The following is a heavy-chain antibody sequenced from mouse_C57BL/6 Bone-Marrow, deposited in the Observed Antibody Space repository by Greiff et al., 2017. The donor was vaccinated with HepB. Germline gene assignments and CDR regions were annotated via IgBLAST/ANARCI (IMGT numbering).Heavy chain of an antibody. D-gene: IGHD1-1*01. CDR1: GYTFNSYW. Sequence: QVQLQQPGAELVKPGASVKMSCKASGYTFNSYWITWVKQRPGQGLEWIGDIYPGSGSTNYNEKFKSKATLTVDTSSSTAYMQLSSLTSEDSAVYYCASGVLYYYGSSSDYWGQGTTLTVSS. CDR2: IYPGSGST. CDR3: ASGVLYYYGSSSDY. J-gene: IGHJ2*01. V-gene: IGHV1-55*01.